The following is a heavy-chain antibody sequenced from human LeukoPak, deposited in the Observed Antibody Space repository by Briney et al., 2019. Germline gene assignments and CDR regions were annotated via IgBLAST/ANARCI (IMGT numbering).Heavy chain of an antibody. V-gene: IGHV7-4-1*02. Sequence: ASVKVSCKASGYTFTSYAMNWVRQAPGQGLEWMGWINTNTGNPTYAQGFTGRFVFSLDTSVSTAFLQISSLRSEDTAVYYCAGDWGGWNQAYWGQGTLVTVSS. J-gene: IGHJ4*02. CDR3: AGDWGGWNQAY. CDR2: INTNTGNP. CDR1: GYTFTSYA. D-gene: IGHD1-1*01.